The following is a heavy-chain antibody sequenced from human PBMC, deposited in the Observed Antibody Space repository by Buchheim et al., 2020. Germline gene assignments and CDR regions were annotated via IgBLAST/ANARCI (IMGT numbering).Heavy chain of an antibody. CDR3: ASSTGYSFGFDY. CDR1: GFTFTSYE. Sequence: EVQLVESGGGLGQPGGSLRLSCAVSGFTFTSYEMNWVRQAPGQGLEWISYITSSAGVIYYADSVKGRFTISRDNAKNSLYLQMNSLRAEDTAIYYCASSTGYSFGFDYWGQGTL. CDR2: ITSSAGVI. V-gene: IGHV3-48*03. J-gene: IGHJ4*02. D-gene: IGHD5-18*01.